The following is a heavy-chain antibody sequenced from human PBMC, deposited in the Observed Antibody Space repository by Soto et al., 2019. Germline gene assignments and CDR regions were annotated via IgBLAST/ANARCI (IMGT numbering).Heavy chain of an antibody. D-gene: IGHD6-13*01. CDR3: AAFGSPAAGTFDY. CDR2: IVVGSGNT. CDR1: GFTFTSSA. J-gene: IGHJ4*02. V-gene: IGHV1-58*01. Sequence: SVKVSCKASGFTFTSSAVQWVRQARVQRLEWIGWIVVGSGNTNYAQKFQERVTITRDMSTSTAYMELSSLRSEDTAVYYCAAFGSPAAGTFDYWGQGTLVTVSS.